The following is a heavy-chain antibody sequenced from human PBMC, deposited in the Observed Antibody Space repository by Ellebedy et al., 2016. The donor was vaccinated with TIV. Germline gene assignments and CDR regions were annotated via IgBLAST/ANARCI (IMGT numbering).Heavy chain of an antibody. CDR3: RRLDTSYFDY. Sequence: KVSCKGSGYSFTNYWIGWVRQMPGKGLEWMGITYPGDSNTQYSPSFQGQGRVTISADQSISTAYLQWSSLEASDTALYYCRRLDTSYFDYWGQGTLVTVSS. V-gene: IGHV5-51*01. J-gene: IGHJ4*02. CDR1: GYSFTNYW. CDR2: TYPGDSNT.